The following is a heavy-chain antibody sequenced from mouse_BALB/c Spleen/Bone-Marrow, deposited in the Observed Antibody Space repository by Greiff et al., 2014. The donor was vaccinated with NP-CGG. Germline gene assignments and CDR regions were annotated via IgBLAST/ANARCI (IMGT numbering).Heavy chain of an antibody. J-gene: IGHJ4*01. V-gene: IGHV2-2*02. Sequence: VKLVEPGPGLVQPSQSLSITCTVSGFSLTTYGVHWVRQSPGKGLEWLGVIWSGGNTDYNAAFISRLSISKDNSKSQVFFKMNSLQANDTAIYSCARNSRIYYDCEGYAIDYWGQGTSVTVSS. CDR3: ARNSRIYYDCEGYAIDY. CDR1: GFSLTTYG. CDR2: IWSGGNT. D-gene: IGHD2-4*01.